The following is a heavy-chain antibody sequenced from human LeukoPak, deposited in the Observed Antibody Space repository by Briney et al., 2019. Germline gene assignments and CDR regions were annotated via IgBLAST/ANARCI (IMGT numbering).Heavy chain of an antibody. J-gene: IGHJ4*02. CDR2: ISSSSSYI. CDR1: GFTVSSYS. D-gene: IGHD6-6*01. CDR3: ARGEWSSSPFDY. Sequence: GGSLRLSCAASGFTVSSYSMNWVRQAPGKGLEWVSFISSSSSYIYYADSVKGRFTVSRDNAKNSLYLQMNSLRAEDTAVYYCARGEWSSSPFDYWGQGTLVTVSS. V-gene: IGHV3-21*01.